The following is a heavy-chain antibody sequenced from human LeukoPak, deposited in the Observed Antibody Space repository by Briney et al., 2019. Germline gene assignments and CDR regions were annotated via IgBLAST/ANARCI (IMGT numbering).Heavy chain of an antibody. CDR1: GFAFSNYA. D-gene: IGHD5-18*01. V-gene: IGHV3-23*01. CDR2: ISGSAGKI. Sequence: GGSLRLSCVASGFAFSNYAMSWVRQAPGKGLDWVSVISGSAGKIRYAGSVKGRFTISRDNSENTVYLQMNNLRAEDTAVYYCAGRVTGYSSGYVYWGQGTLVTVSS. J-gene: IGHJ4*02. CDR3: AGRVTGYSSGYVY.